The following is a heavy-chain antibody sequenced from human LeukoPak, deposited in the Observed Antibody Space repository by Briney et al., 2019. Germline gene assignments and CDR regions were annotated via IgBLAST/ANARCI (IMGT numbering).Heavy chain of an antibody. CDR2: ISGSGGST. CDR1: GLTFTNYA. D-gene: IGHD3-10*01. Sequence: PGGSLRLSCAASGLTFTNYAMSWVRQAPGKGLEWVSAISGSGGSTYYADSVKGRFTISRDNSKNTLYLQMNSLRAEDTAVYYCAKDRVRGVVLYGMDVWGQGTTVTVSS. CDR3: AKDRVRGVVLYGMDV. J-gene: IGHJ6*02. V-gene: IGHV3-23*01.